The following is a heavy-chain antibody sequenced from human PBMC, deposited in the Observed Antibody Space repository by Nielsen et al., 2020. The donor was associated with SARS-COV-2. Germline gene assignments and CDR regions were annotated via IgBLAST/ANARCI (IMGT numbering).Heavy chain of an antibody. J-gene: IGHJ3*02. CDR1: GFTFSNYW. CDR2: IKQDGSES. CDR3: ARVLMTTVTGGYAFDI. V-gene: IGHV3-7*03. Sequence: GGSLRLSCAASGFTFSNYWMSWVRQAPGRGLEWVANIKQDGSESYFVDSVKGRFTISRDNAKNSLYLQMNSLRAEDTAVYYCARVLMTTVTGGYAFDIWGQGTMVTVSS. D-gene: IGHD4-17*01.